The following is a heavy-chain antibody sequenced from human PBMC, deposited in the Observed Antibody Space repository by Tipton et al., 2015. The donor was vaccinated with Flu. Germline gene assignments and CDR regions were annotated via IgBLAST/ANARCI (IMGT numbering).Heavy chain of an antibody. CDR1: GGFISSGGYY. D-gene: IGHD3-10*01. CDR3: ASYYYGSGGDRGGAFDI. CDR2: IYYSGST. Sequence: TLSLTCTVSGGFISSGGYYWSWIRQHPGKGLEWNGYIYYSGSTYYNPSLKSRVTISVDTSKNQFSLKLSTVTAADTAVYYCASYYYGSGGDRGGAFDIWGRRTKVTVSS. V-gene: IGHV4-31*03. J-gene: IGHJ3*02.